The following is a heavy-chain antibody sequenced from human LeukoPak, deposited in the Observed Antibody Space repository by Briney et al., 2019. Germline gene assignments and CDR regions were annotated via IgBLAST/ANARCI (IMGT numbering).Heavy chain of an antibody. CDR3: ARPHRHRTDADAFDI. Sequence: SETLSLTCTVSGGTISSSSYYWGWIRQPPGKGLEWIGSIYYSGSTYYNPSLKSRVTISVDTSKNQFSLKLSSVTAADTAVYYCARPHRHRTDADAFDIWGQVTMVTVSS. J-gene: IGHJ3*02. D-gene: IGHD1-1*01. V-gene: IGHV4-39*01. CDR2: IYYSGST. CDR1: GGTISSSSYY.